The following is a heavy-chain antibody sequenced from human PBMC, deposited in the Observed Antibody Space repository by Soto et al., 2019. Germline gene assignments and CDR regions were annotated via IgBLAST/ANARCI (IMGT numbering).Heavy chain of an antibody. CDR3: AREDGIVGASSAFDY. D-gene: IGHD1-26*01. Sequence: EVQLVESGGGLVTPGGSLRLSCAASGFTFSTYSMNWVRQAPGKGLEWVSSINGRSNYLYYADSVKGRFTISRDNAKNSLYLQMNSLRAEDTAVYYCAREDGIVGASSAFDYWGQGTLVTVSS. CDR1: GFTFSTYS. V-gene: IGHV3-21*01. CDR2: INGRSNYL. J-gene: IGHJ4*02.